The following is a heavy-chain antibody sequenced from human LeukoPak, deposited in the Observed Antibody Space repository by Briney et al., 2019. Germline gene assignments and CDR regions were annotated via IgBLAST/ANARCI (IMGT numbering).Heavy chain of an antibody. CDR2: IIPIFGTA. CDR3: ARDRFTGYSHGYFQH. J-gene: IGHJ1*01. D-gene: IGHD3-9*01. V-gene: IGHV1-69*05. Sequence: GASVKVSCKASGGIFSSYAISWVRQAPGQGLEWMGRIIPIFGTANYAQIFQDRVTITMDESTSTAYMELSSLRFEDTAVYYCARDRFTGYSHGYFQHWGQGTLVTVSS. CDR1: GGIFSSYA.